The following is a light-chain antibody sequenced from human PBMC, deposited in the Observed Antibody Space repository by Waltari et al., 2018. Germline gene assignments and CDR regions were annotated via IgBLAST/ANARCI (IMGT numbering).Light chain of an antibody. Sequence: EIILTQSPVTLSSSPGARATLSCMASQSVGSSLVWYQHKPGQPPKLLIYNASKRATGISDKFSGTGSGTDFTLTISSLEPEDFAVYYCQQRSHFYTFGPGTRVDVK. V-gene: IGKV3-11*01. J-gene: IGKJ3*01. CDR1: QSVGSS. CDR3: QQRSHFYT. CDR2: NAS.